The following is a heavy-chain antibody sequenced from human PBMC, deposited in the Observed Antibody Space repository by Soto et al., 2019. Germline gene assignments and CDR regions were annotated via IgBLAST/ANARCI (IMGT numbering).Heavy chain of an antibody. CDR2: MNPNSGNT. CDR3: ARERGYYYGSGSYYGMDV. D-gene: IGHD3-10*01. Sequence: ASVKVSCKASGYTFTSYDINWGRQATGQGLEWMGWMNPNSGNTGYAQKFQGRVTMTRNTSISTAYMEMSSLRSEDSAVYYCARERGYYYGSGSYYGMDVWGQGTTVTVSS. J-gene: IGHJ6*02. V-gene: IGHV1-8*01. CDR1: GYTFTSYD.